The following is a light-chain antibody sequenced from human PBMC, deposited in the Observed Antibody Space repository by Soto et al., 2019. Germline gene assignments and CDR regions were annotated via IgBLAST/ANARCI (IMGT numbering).Light chain of an antibody. Sequence: DIQMTQSPSTLSGSVGDRVTITCRASHTIIIFLAWYQQKPGKAPKLLIYKASTLKSGVPSRFSGSGSGTEFTLTISSLQPDDFATYYCQHYNSYSEAFGQGTKVDIK. V-gene: IGKV1-5*03. CDR2: KAS. J-gene: IGKJ1*01. CDR3: QHYNSYSEA. CDR1: HTIIIF.